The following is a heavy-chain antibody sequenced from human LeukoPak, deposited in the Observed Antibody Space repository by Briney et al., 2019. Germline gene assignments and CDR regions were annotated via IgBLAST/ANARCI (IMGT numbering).Heavy chain of an antibody. J-gene: IGHJ4*02. D-gene: IGHD1-26*01. CDR1: GGSTSSYY. CDR3: ARLASGSYGPLTPFDY. CDR2: IYYSGST. V-gene: IGHV4-59*08. Sequence: SETLSLTCTVSGGSTSSYYWSWIRQPPGKGLEWIGDIYYSGSTNYNPSLKGRVTISVDTSKNQFSLRLSSVTAADTAVYYSARLASGSYGPLTPFDYWGQGTLVTVSS.